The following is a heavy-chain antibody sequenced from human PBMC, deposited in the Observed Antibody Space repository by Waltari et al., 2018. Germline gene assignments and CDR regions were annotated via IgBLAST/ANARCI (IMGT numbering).Heavy chain of an antibody. CDR1: GASISSGGYS. CDR2: IYYSGST. J-gene: IGHJ3*02. Sequence: QVQPQESGPGLVKPSQTLSLTCTVSGASISSGGYSWSWIRQHPGKGLEWIGYIYYSGSTYYNPSLKSRVTISVDTSKNQFSLKLSSVTAADTAVYYCARYPRYTAFDIWGQGTMVTVSS. V-gene: IGHV4-31*03. D-gene: IGHD1-20*01. CDR3: ARYPRYTAFDI.